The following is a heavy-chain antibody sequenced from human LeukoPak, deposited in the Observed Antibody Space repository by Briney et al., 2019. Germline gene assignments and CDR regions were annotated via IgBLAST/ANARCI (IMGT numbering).Heavy chain of an antibody. CDR3: ARLGPRSGKWRHPHYFDY. V-gene: IGHV4-39*07. CDR1: GGSISSSSYY. CDR2: INHSGST. Sequence: SETLSLTCTVSGGSISSSSYYWSWIRQPPGKGLEWIGEINHSGSTNYNPSLKSRVTISVDTSKNQFSLKLSSVTAADTAVYYCARLGPRSGKWRHPHYFDYWGQGTLVTVSS. J-gene: IGHJ4*02. D-gene: IGHD1-26*01.